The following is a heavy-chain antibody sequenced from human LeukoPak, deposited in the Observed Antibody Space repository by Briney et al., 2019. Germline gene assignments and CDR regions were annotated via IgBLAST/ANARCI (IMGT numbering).Heavy chain of an antibody. V-gene: IGHV3-7*01. J-gene: IGHJ3*01. D-gene: IGHD2-8*01. Sequence: PGGSLRLSCAASGFTFSSYWMSWVRQAPGKGLEWAANKKEDGTHKYYVGSVRGRFTISRDNAKNSLYLQMNSLRAEDTAIYYCAREARGTRAAFDVWGQGTMVTVFS. CDR2: KKEDGTHK. CDR3: AREARGTRAAFDV. CDR1: GFTFSSYW.